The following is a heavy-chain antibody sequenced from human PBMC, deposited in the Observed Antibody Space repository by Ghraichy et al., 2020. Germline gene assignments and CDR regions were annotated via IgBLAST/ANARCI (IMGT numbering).Heavy chain of an antibody. J-gene: IGHJ4*02. D-gene: IGHD5-12*01. CDR1: GFTFSSYA. Sequence: GGSLRLSCAASGFTFSSYAMSWVRQAPGKGLEWVSAISGSGGSTYYADSVKGRFTISRDNSKNTLYLQMNSLRAEDTAVYYCASQPEDSGYDSAYFDYWGQGTLVTVSS. CDR2: ISGSGGST. V-gene: IGHV3-23*01. CDR3: ASQPEDSGYDSAYFDY.